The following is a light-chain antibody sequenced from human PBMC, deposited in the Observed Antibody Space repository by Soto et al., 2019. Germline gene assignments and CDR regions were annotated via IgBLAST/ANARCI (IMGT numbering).Light chain of an antibody. Sequence: DLQMTQYPSSQSAAVGDAVTITCRASQTIMTYLNWYQLKPGKPPRLLIYAASSLQSGVPSRFSGSGSGTDFTLTISSLQPEDFATYSCQQSYNSPQTFGRGTKVDIK. CDR1: QTIMTY. J-gene: IGKJ1*01. V-gene: IGKV1-39*01. CDR2: AAS. CDR3: QQSYNSPQT.